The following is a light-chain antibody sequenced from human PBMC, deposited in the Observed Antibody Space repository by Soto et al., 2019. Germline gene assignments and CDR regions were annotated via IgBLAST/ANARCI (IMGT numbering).Light chain of an antibody. CDR1: QAISNY. CDR3: QQYDNLPLT. CDR2: DAS. Sequence: DIQMTQSPSSLSASVGDRVTITCQASQAISNYLNWYQQKPGKAPKLLIYDASNLETGVPSRFSGSGSGTDFTFTISLLQPEDIATYYCQQYDNLPLTFGGGTKVEIK. V-gene: IGKV1-33*01. J-gene: IGKJ4*01.